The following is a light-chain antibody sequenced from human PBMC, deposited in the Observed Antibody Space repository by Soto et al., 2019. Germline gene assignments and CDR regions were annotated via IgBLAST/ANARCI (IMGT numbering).Light chain of an antibody. CDR1: QSISRW. V-gene: IGKV1-5*03. Sequence: DIQMTQSPSALSTSVGDRVTITCRASQSISRWLAWYQQKPGKAPKLLIYKASSLQGGVPSRFSGSGSGTEFTLTISGLQPDDVATYYCHQYSGLYTFGQGTKLEI. CDR3: HQYSGLYT. CDR2: KAS. J-gene: IGKJ2*01.